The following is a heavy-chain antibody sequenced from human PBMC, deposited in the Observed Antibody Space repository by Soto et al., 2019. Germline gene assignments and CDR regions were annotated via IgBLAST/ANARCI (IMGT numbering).Heavy chain of an antibody. V-gene: IGHV4-30-4*01. Sequence: TLSLTCTVSGGSISSGDYYWSWIRQPPGEGLEWIGYIYYSGSTYYNPSLKSRVTISVDTSKNQFSLKLSSVTAADTAVYYCARSGYGSGSPYGMDVWGQGTTVTVSS. CDR2: IYYSGST. D-gene: IGHD3-10*01. CDR3: ARSGYGSGSPYGMDV. J-gene: IGHJ6*02. CDR1: GGSISSGDYY.